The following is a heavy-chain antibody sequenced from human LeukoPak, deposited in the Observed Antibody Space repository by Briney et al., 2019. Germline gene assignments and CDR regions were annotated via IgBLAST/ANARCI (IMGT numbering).Heavy chain of an antibody. J-gene: IGHJ6*03. Sequence: GASVKVSCKASGGTFSSYAISWVRQAPGQGLEWMGGIIPIFGTANYAQKFQGRVTITADKSTSTAYMELSSLRSEDTAVYYCATASRPGGFYYSYMDLWGKGTMVTVSS. D-gene: IGHD6-6*01. CDR3: ATASRPGGFYYSYMDL. CDR2: IIPIFGTA. V-gene: IGHV1-69*06. CDR1: GGTFSSYA.